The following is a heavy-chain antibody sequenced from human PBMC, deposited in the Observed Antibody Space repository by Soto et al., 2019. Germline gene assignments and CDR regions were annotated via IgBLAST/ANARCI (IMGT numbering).Heavy chain of an antibody. D-gene: IGHD2-21*02. CDR3: ARHAVTGFDY. V-gene: IGHV4-59*08. Sequence: PSETLSHTCTVSGGSISSYYWSWIRQPPGKGLEWIGYIYYSGSTNYNPSLKSRVTISVDTSKNQFSLKLSSVTAADTAVYYCARHAVTGFDYWGQGTLVTVSS. CDR1: GGSISSYY. J-gene: IGHJ4*02. CDR2: IYYSGST.